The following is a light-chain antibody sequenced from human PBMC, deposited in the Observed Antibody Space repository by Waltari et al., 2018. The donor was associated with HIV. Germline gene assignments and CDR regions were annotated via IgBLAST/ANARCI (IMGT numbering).Light chain of an antibody. CDR3: EQYDSFPST. CDR2: KAS. CDR1: QTISTW. V-gene: IGKV1-5*03. J-gene: IGKJ2*01. Sequence: IQLTQSPAIVSSSQADRVPGTCRASQTISTWLDWYQQRPGKAPDLLIYKASTLEGGVPARFSGSGSGTEFTLSISNLQSNDSATYYCEQYDSFPSTFGQGTKLEI.